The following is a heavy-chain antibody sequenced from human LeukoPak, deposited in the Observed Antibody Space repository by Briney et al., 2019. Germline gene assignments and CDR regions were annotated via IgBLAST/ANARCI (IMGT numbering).Heavy chain of an antibody. CDR3: AKDGLRYNWNDAFDY. CDR1: GSTFSSYG. D-gene: IGHD1-1*01. CDR2: ISYDGSNK. Sequence: GGSLRLSCAASGSTFSSYGMHWVRQAPGKGLEWVAVISYDGSNKYYADSVKGRFTISRDNSKNTLYLQMNSLRAEDTAVYYCAKDGLRYNWNDAFDYWGQGTLVTVSS. J-gene: IGHJ4*02. V-gene: IGHV3-30*18.